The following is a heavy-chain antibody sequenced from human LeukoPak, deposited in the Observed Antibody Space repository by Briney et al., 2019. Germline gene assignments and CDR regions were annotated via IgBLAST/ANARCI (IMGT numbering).Heavy chain of an antibody. CDR3: ARDLRLYAFDI. J-gene: IGHJ3*02. D-gene: IGHD3-16*01. Sequence: GGSLRLSCAASGFTFSSYAMHWVRQAPGKGLECVAIMSFDGTNKYYADSVKGRFTISRDNSKNTLHLQMNSLRAEDTAVYYCARDLRLYAFDIWGQGTMVTVSS. V-gene: IGHV3-30*04. CDR2: MSFDGTNK. CDR1: GFTFSSYA.